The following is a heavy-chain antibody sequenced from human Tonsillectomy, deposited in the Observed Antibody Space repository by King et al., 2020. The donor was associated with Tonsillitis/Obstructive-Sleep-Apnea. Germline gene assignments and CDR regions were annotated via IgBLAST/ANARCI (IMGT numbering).Heavy chain of an antibody. D-gene: IGHD6-13*01. Sequence: QLVQSGAEVKKPGASVKVSCKVSGYTLTELSMHWVRQAPGKGLEWMGNFDPEDGETIYAQKFQGRVTMTEDTSTDTACMELSSLRSEDTAVYYCATAPIAAATSIFDYWGQGTLVTVSS. CDR2: FDPEDGET. CDR3: ATAPIAAATSIFDY. V-gene: IGHV1-24*01. CDR1: GYTLTELS. J-gene: IGHJ4*02.